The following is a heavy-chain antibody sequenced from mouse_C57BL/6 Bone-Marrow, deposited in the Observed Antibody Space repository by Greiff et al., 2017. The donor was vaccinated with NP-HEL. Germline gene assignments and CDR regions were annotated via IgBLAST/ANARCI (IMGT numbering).Heavy chain of an antibody. CDR3: ARKWIYDGNYGENWYFDV. CDR1: GFSLTSYA. Sequence: QVQLKESGPGLVAPSQSLSITCTVSGFSLTSYAISWVRQPPGKGLEWLGVIWTGGGTNYNSALKSRLSISKDNSKSQVFLKMNSLQTDDTARYYCARKWIYDGNYGENWYFDVWGTGTTVTVSS. CDR2: IWTGGGT. D-gene: IGHD2-1*01. V-gene: IGHV2-9-1*01. J-gene: IGHJ1*03.